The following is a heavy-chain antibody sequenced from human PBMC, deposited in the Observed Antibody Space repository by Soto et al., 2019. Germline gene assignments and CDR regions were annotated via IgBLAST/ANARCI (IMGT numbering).Heavy chain of an antibody. CDR2: ISGSGGST. CDR1: GFTFSSNA. Sequence: GSLRLSCAASGFTFSSNAMSWGRQAPGKGLEWVSAISGSGGSTYYADSVKGRFTISRDNSKNTLYLQMNSLRAEDTAVYYCAKGKRGSGSYSLDYWGQGTLVTVSS. D-gene: IGHD3-10*01. J-gene: IGHJ4*02. CDR3: AKGKRGSGSYSLDY. V-gene: IGHV3-23*01.